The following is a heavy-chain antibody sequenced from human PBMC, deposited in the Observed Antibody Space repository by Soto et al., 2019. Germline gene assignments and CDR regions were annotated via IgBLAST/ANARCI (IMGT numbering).Heavy chain of an antibody. V-gene: IGHV1-69*13. D-gene: IGHD3-22*01. J-gene: IGHJ4*02. CDR3: AREGRNQYYYDSSGYFPFDY. CDR2: IIPIFGTA. Sequence: ASVKVSCKASGGTFSSYAISWVRQAPGQGLEWMGGIIPIFGTANYAQKFQGRVTITADESTSTAYMELSSLRSEDTAVYYCAREGRNQYYYDSSGYFPFDYWGQGTLVTVSS. CDR1: GGTFSSYA.